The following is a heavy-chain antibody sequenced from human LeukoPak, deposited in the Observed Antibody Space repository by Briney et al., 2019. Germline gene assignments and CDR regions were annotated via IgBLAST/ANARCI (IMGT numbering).Heavy chain of an antibody. Sequence: ASVNVPCKASGYTFNTYTLHWVRQPPGQRPKWIGWIDAENGDTAYSQDLQSRVTITRDTSARTVYMQLTSLRSEDTAAYYCARGSTSDWPLDHWGQGTLLTISP. D-gene: IGHD6-19*01. J-gene: IGHJ4*02. V-gene: IGHV1-3*01. CDR3: ARGSTSDWPLDH. CDR2: IDAENGDT. CDR1: GYTFNTYT.